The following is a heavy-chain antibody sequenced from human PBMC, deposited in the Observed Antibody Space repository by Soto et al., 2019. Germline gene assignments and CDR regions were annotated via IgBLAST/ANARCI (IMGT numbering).Heavy chain of an antibody. J-gene: IGHJ4*02. CDR2: ISRSASTI. V-gene: IGHV3-48*02. Sequence: PGGSLRLSCAASGFIFSNYAMMWVRQAPGKGLEWVSYISRSASTIYYADSVKGRFTISRDNAKNSLYLQMNSLRDEDTAVYYCARSEWQQLVHFDDWGQGTLVTVSS. CDR3: ARSEWQQLVHFDD. CDR1: GFIFSNYA. D-gene: IGHD6-6*01.